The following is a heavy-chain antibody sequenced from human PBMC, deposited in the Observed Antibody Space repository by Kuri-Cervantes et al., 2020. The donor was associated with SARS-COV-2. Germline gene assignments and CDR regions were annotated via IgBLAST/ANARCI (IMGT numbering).Heavy chain of an antibody. V-gene: IGHV3-30-3*01. CDR2: ISYDGSNK. Sequence: GGSLRLSCAASGFTFSSYAMHWVRQAPGKGLEWVAVISYDGSNKYYADSVKGRFTISRDNSKNTLYLQMNSLRAEDTAVYYCTTLIDYWGQGALVTVSS. J-gene: IGHJ4*02. CDR3: TTLIDY. CDR1: GFTFSSYA.